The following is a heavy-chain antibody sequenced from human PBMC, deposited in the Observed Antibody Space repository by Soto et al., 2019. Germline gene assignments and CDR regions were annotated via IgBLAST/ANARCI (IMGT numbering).Heavy chain of an antibody. V-gene: IGHV5-51*01. CDR2: IYPGDSDT. Sequence: GEALKLSCKGSGYSFTSYWIGWGRQMPGKGLEWMGIIYPGDSDTRYSPSLQGQVTISADKSLNTAYLQWSSLKASDTAMYYCARTGSSWYRFDSWGQGTLVTVSS. J-gene: IGHJ4*02. CDR1: GYSFTSYW. D-gene: IGHD6-13*01. CDR3: ARTGSSWYRFDS.